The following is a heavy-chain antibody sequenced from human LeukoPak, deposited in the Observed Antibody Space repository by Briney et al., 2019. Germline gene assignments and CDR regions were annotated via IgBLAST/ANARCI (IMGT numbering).Heavy chain of an antibody. J-gene: IGHJ4*02. CDR3: AKAPANYVDTAMGTFDY. D-gene: IGHD5-18*01. CDR2: ISSVGSTI. CDR1: GFIFSDYE. V-gene: IGHV3-48*03. Sequence: GGSLRLSCAGSGFIFSDYEMNWVRQAPGKGLEWVSYISSVGSTIFYADSVKGRFTISRDNSKNTLYLQMNSLRGEDTAVYYCAKAPANYVDTAMGTFDYWGQGTLVTVSS.